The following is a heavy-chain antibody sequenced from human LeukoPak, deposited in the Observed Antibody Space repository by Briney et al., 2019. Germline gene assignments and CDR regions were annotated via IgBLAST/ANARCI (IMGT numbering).Heavy chain of an antibody. CDR2: ISSSSSYI. D-gene: IGHD1-26*01. J-gene: IGHJ6*03. V-gene: IGHV3-21*01. CDR3: ARAHTGDYYYYMDV. CDR1: GFTFSSYS. Sequence: GGSLRLSCAASGFTFSSYSMNWVRQAPGKGLEWVSSISSSSSYIYYADSVKGRFTISRDNAKNSLYLQMNSLRAEDTAVYYCARAHTGDYYYYMDVGGKGTTVTVSS.